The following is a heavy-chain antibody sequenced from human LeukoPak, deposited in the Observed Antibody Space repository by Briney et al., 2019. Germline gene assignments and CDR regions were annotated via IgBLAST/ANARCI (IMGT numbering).Heavy chain of an antibody. CDR3: ARVPLGGFDY. D-gene: IGHD1-26*01. CDR2: IYHSGST. J-gene: IGHJ4*02. CDR1: GYSISSGYY. V-gene: IGHV4-38-2*02. Sequence: SETLSPTCTVSGYSISSGYYWGWIRQPPGKGLEWIGSIYHSGSTYYNPSLKSRVTISVDTSKNQFSLKLSSVTAADTAVYYCARVPLGGFDYWGQGTLVTVSS.